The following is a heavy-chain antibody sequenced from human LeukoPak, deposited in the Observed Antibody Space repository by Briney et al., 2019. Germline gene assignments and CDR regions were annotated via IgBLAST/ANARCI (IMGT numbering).Heavy chain of an antibody. J-gene: IGHJ6*03. CDR3: TRGSIAYYYMDV. CDR1: GGSLSFYY. CDR2: ISQNGDS. Sequence: PSETLSLTCGVSGGSLSFYYWSWIRQSPGKGLEWIAEISQNGDSNYNMSLKSRVTISVDTSKNQFSLKLSSVTAADTAVYYCTRGSIAYYYMDVWGKGTTVTISS. D-gene: IGHD3-22*01. V-gene: IGHV4-34*01.